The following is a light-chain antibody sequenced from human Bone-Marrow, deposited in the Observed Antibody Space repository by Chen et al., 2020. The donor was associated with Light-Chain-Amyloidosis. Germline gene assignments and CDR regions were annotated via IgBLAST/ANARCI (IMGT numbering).Light chain of an antibody. J-gene: IGKJ4*01. CDR2: GSS. CDR1: QTISSNY. V-gene: IGKV3-20*01. CDR3: QQYGTSPLT. Sequence: EIVLTQSPVTLSLSPGEGANLSCRASQTISSNYLTWYQQKFGQAPRLLIYGSSSRATGIPDRFTGSGSGTDFTLTINRLAPEDFAMYYCQQYGTSPLTFGGGTKVEIK.